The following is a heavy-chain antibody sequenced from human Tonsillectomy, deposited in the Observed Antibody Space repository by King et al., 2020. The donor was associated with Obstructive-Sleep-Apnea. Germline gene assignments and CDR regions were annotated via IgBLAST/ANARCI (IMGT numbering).Heavy chain of an antibody. CDR2: IYHSGST. J-gene: IGHJ4*02. CDR3: ASGNSTSPGY. D-gene: IGHD2/OR15-2a*01. V-gene: IGHV4-4*02. Sequence: VQLQESGPGLVKPSGTLSLTCAVSGGSISSTNWWSWVRQPPGKGREWIGEIYHSGSTNYNPSLKNRVTISIDKSENQFSLKLTSMTAADTAVYYCASGNSTSPGYWGQGTLVTVSS. CDR1: GGSISSTNW.